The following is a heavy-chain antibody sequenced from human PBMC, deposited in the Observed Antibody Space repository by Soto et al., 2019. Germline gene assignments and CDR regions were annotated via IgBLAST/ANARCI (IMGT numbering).Heavy chain of an antibody. CDR1: GGSISSGGYS. V-gene: IGHV4-30-2*01. J-gene: IGHJ3*02. D-gene: IGHD3-16*01. CDR2: IYHSGST. CDR3: AGTSPGGAFDI. Sequence: QLQLQESGSGLVKPSQTLSLTCAVSGGSISSGGYSWSWIRQPPGKGLEWIGYIYHSGSTYYNPSLKSRVPISVDRSKNQFSLKLSSVTAADTAVYYCAGTSPGGAFDIWGQGTMVTVSS.